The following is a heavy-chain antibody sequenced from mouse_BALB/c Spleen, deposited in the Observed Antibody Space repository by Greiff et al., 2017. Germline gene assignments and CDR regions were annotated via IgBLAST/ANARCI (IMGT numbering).Heavy chain of an antibody. D-gene: IGHD2-3*01. J-gene: IGHJ3*01. Sequence: DVQLQESGPGLVKPSQSLSLTCTVTGYSITSDYAWNWIRQFPGNKLEWMGYISYSGSTSYNPSLKSRISITRDTSKNQFFLQLNSVTTEDTATYYCARGGYYVWFAYWGQGTLVTVSA. CDR3: ARGGYYVWFAY. CDR1: GYSITSDYA. CDR2: ISYSGST. V-gene: IGHV3-2*02.